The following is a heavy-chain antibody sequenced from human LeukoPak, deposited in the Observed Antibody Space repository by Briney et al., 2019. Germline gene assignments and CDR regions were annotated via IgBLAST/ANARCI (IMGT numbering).Heavy chain of an antibody. CDR3: AKDVRYFDWFVTTD. Sequence: GGSLRLSCAASGFTFSSYAMSWVRQAPGKGLEWVSATSGSGGSTYYADSVKGRFTISRDNSKNTLYLQMNSLRAEDTAVYYCAKDVRYFDWFVTTDWGQGTLVTVSS. CDR1: GFTFSSYA. J-gene: IGHJ4*02. V-gene: IGHV3-23*01. CDR2: TSGSGGST. D-gene: IGHD3-9*01.